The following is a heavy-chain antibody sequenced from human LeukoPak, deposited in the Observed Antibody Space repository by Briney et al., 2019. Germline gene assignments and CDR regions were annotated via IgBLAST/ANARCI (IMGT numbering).Heavy chain of an antibody. CDR1: GGSISSSSYS. V-gene: IGHV4-39*01. Sequence: PSETLSLTCTVSGGSISSSSYSWGWIRQPPGKGLEWIGSIYYSGSTYYNPSLKSRVTISVDTSKNQFSLKLSSVTAADTAVYYCARGGLRVVVAAIRWFDPWGQGTLVTVSS. D-gene: IGHD2-15*01. J-gene: IGHJ5*02. CDR2: IYYSGST. CDR3: ARGGLRVVVAAIRWFDP.